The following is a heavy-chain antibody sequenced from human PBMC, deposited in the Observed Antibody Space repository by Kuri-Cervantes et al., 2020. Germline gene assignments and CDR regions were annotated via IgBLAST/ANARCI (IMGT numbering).Heavy chain of an antibody. CDR3: AKQDWSGGWRFDP. CDR2: ISYDGSNK. Sequence: GESLKISCAASGFTFSSYGMHWVRQAPGKGLEWVAVISYDGSNKYYADSVKGRFTISRDNSKNTLYLQMNSLRAEDTAVYYCAKQDWSGGWRFDPWGQGTLVTVSS. CDR1: GFTFSSYG. J-gene: IGHJ5*02. V-gene: IGHV3-30*18. D-gene: IGHD6-19*01.